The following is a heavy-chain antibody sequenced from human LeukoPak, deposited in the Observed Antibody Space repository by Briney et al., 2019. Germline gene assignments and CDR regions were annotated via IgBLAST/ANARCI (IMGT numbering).Heavy chain of an antibody. CDR1: GYSFSTYW. CDR2: IYPGGSDT. CDR3: ARQIADDAFDI. J-gene: IGHJ3*02. V-gene: IGHV5-51*01. D-gene: IGHD2-21*01. Sequence: GESLKISCKGSGYSFSTYWIAWVRQMPGKGLEWMGIIYPGGSDTTYSPSFQGQVTISADKSISTAYLQLSSLKASDTAMYYCARQIADDAFDIWGQGTMVTVSS.